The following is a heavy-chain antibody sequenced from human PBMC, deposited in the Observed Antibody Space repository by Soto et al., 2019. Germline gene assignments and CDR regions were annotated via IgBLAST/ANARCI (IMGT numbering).Heavy chain of an antibody. J-gene: IGHJ5*02. CDR3: TRDSSKSKWLPFNGFDA. D-gene: IGHD3-22*01. V-gene: IGHV3-9*01. CDR2: MNWNGDSK. CDR1: GFTFDDFA. Sequence: EVKLVESGGGLVQPGRSLKISCAASGFTFDDFAMHWVRLAPGKGLEWVSGMNWNGDSKAYAASVKGRFTISRDNAKNSLYLEMNRLRPEDTAFYYCTRDSSKSKWLPFNGFDAWGQGILVSVSS.